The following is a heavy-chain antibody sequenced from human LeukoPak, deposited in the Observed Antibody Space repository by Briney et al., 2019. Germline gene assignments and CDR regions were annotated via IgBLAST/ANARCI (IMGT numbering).Heavy chain of an antibody. CDR2: FDPEDGET. CDR1: GYTLTELA. V-gene: IGHV1-24*01. Sequence: ASVKVSCKVSGYTLTELAMHWVRQAPGKGLEWMGGFDPEDGETIYAQKSQGRVTMTEDTSTDTAYMDLSSLRSEDTAVYYCVTHSGRYYYYWGQGTLVTVSS. D-gene: IGHD1-26*01. J-gene: IGHJ4*02. CDR3: VTHSGRYYYY.